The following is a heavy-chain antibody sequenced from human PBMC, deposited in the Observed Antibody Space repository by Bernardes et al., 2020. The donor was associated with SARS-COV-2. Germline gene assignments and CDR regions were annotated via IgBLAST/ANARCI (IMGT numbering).Heavy chain of an antibody. CDR3: ASRPPYYYGMDV. J-gene: IGHJ6*02. CDR1: GFTFSNYA. CDR2: ISDNGVNK. Sequence: GGSLRLSCAASGFTFSNYAMHWVRQAPGKGLEWVAVISDNGVNKYYAYSVEGRFTISRDNSKNTLDLQMNSLRTEDTAVYYCASRPPYYYGMDVWGQGTTVTVSS. V-gene: IGHV3-30-3*01.